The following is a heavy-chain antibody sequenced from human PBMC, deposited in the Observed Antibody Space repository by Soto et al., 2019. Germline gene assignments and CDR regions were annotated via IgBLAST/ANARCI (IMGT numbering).Heavy chain of an antibody. CDR3: ARVWGGAFDI. CDR2: IFYNGST. CDR1: GGSISPYY. V-gene: IGHV4-59*08. D-gene: IGHD3-10*01. Sequence: SETLSLTCAVSGGSISPYYWSWIRQSPGKGLEWIGFIFYNGSTNYNPTLKNRIAISVDTSKNQFSLKLNSVTAADTAVYYCARVWGGAFDIWGQGTMVTVSS. J-gene: IGHJ3*02.